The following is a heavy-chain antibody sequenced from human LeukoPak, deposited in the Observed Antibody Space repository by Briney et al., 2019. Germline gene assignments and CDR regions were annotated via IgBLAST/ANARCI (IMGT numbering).Heavy chain of an antibody. J-gene: IGHJ4*02. CDR1: GGTFSSYA. CDR2: IIPILGTA. V-gene: IGHV1-69*11. Sequence: SVKVSCKASGGTFSSYAISWVRQAPGQGLEWMGRIIPILGTANYAQKFQGRVTITTDESTSTAYMELSSLRSEDTAVYYCARGGGSGSYGFDYWGQGTLVTVSS. D-gene: IGHD3-10*01. CDR3: ARGGGSGSYGFDY.